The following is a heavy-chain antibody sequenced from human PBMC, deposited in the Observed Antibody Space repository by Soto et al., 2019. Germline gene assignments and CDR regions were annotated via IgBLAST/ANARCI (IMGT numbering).Heavy chain of an antibody. CDR2: ISAYNGNT. CDR3: ARVPGLGYCSGGSCYSGY. V-gene: IGHV1-18*01. D-gene: IGHD2-15*01. J-gene: IGHJ4*02. Sequence: ASVKVSCKASGYTFTSYGISWVRQAPGQGLEWMGWISAYNGNTNYAQKLQGRVTMTTDTSTSTAYMELRSLRSDDTAVYYCARVPGLGYCSGGSCYSGYWGQGTLVTVSS. CDR1: GYTFTSYG.